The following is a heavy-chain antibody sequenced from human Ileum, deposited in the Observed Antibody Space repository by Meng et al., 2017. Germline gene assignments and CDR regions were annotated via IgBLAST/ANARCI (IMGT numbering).Heavy chain of an antibody. CDR1: GSTFTCYY. J-gene: IGHJ4*02. Sequence: QVALGTYGAEVKEPGASVEVSCKATGSTFTCYYRHWGRQAPGQGLEWMGRINPNSGGTNYAQKFQGRVTMTRDTSISTAYMELSRLRSDDTAVYYCARERFYYYDSSGSINWGQGTPVTVSS. CDR2: INPNSGGT. V-gene: IGHV1-2*06. CDR3: ARERFYYYDSSGSIN. D-gene: IGHD3-22*01.